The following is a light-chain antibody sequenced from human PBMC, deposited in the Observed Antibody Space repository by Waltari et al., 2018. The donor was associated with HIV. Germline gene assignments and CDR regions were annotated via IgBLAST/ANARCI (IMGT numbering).Light chain of an antibody. CDR3: SSYTTISTLV. CDR1: SSDVGAHKQ. V-gene: IGLV2-14*01. CDR2: EVN. Sequence: QSALTQPASVSGSPGQSITISCTGTSSDVGAHKQVSWFQHYPGKAPKPILFEVNHRPSGVSSRFSGSKSGNTASLTISGLQAEDEADYYCSSYTTISTLVFGGGTKLTVL. J-gene: IGLJ2*01.